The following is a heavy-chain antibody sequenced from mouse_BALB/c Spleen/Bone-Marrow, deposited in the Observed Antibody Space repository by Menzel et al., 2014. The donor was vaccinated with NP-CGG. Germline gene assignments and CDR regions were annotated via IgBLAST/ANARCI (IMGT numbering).Heavy chain of an antibody. Sequence: EVKVVESGGGLVKPGGSLKLSCTASGFTFTSYAMSWVRQTPAKRLEWVATISSAGIHTYYVDTVKGRFTISRDNAKNTLFLHMSSLRSEDTAMYYCARQDRVYYFDYWGQGTTLTVSS. CDR2: ISSAGIHT. J-gene: IGHJ2*01. CDR3: ARQDRVYYFDY. V-gene: IGHV5-9-3*01. CDR1: GFTFTSYA.